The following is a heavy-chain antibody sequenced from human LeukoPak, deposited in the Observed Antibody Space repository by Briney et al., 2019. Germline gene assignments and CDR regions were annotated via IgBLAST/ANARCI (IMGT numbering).Heavy chain of an antibody. V-gene: IGHV3-74*01. CDR1: GFTFSSYW. CDR3: ARGYCSGGSCYIYYYYGMDV. CDR2: INSDGSST. J-gene: IGHJ6*02. Sequence: GGSLKLSCAASGFTFSSYWMHWVCQAPGKGLVWVSRINSDGSSTSYADSVKGRFTISRDNAKNTLYLQMNSLRAEDTAVYYCARGYCSGGSCYIYYYYGMDVWGQGTTVTLSS. D-gene: IGHD2-15*01.